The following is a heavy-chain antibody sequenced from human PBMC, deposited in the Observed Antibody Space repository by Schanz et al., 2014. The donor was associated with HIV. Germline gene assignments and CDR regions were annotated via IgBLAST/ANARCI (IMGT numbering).Heavy chain of an antibody. V-gene: IGHV3-23*01. D-gene: IGHD4-17*01. J-gene: IGHJ4*02. CDR1: GFTFSDYA. CDR3: ATAAVTDYSDN. Sequence: EVQLLESGGGLVQPGGSLRLSCTTSGFTFSDYAMSWARQAPGKGLEWVSAIVSSGGDTYYADFVEGRFTISRDNSKNTLYLQMNSLRAEDTAVYYCATAAVTDYSDNWGQGTLVTVSS. CDR2: IVSSGGDT.